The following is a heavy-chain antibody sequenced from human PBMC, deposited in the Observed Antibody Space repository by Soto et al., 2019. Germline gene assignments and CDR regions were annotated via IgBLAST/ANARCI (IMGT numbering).Heavy chain of an antibody. CDR1: GFTFSSYA. Sequence: EVQLLESGGGLVQPGGSLRLSCAASGFTFSSYAMSWVRQAPGKGLEWVSAISGSGGSTYYADSVKGRFTISRDNSKNTRYLQMNSLRAEDRALYYCANALRHIVVGVAAIDYWGQGTLVTVSS. J-gene: IGHJ4*02. V-gene: IGHV3-23*01. CDR2: ISGSGGST. CDR3: ANALRHIVVGVAAIDY. D-gene: IGHD2-15*01.